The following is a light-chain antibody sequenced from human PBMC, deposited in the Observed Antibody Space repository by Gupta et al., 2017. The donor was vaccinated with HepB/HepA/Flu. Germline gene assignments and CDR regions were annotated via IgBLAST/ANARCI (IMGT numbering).Light chain of an antibody. CDR3: QQGSKWLT. J-gene: IGKJ4*01. V-gene: IGKV3-11*01. CDR1: QSVSNY. Sequence: EIVLAQSPATLSFSPGDSHTLPCRASQSVSNYLAWYQQKPGQAPRLLIYDASNRATGIPARFSGSGSGTDFTLTISSVEAEDVAVYYCQQGSKWLTFGGGTKVEIK. CDR2: DAS.